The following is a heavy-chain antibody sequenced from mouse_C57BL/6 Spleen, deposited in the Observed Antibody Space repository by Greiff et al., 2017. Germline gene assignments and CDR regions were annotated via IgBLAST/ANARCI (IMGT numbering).Heavy chain of an antibody. Sequence: QVQLQQPGTELVKPGASVKLSCKASGYTFTSYWMHWVKQRPGQGLEWIGNINPSNGGTNYNEKFKSKATLTVDKSSSTAYMQLSSLTSEDSAVEDCARDNRVVEGAMDYWGQGTSVTVSS. D-gene: IGHD1-1*01. J-gene: IGHJ4*01. CDR2: INPSNGGT. CDR3: ARDNRVVEGAMDY. CDR1: GYTFTSYW. V-gene: IGHV1-53*01.